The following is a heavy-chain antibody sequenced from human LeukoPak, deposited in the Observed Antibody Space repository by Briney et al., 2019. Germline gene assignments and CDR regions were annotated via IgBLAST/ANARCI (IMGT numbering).Heavy chain of an antibody. V-gene: IGHV3-23*01. D-gene: IGHD3-22*01. CDR1: GFTFSSYA. CDR3: AKRHDSSGYSYYYGMDV. J-gene: IGHJ6*02. Sequence: GGSLRLSCAASGFTFSSYAMSWVRQTPGKGLEWVSAVSGSGGSTYYAGSVKGRVTISRDNSKNTLYLQMNSLRAEDTAIYYCAKRHDSSGYSYYYGMDVWGQGTTVTVSS. CDR2: VSGSGGST.